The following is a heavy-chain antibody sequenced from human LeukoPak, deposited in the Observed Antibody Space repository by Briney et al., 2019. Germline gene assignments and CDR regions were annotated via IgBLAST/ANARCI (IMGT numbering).Heavy chain of an antibody. CDR1: GDSISSSSSY. Sequence: SETLSLTCTVSGDSISSSSSYWGWIRQPPGEGLEWIGSIYYSGSTYYNPSLKSRVTISVDTPKNQFSLRLSSVTAADTAVYYCARARGSGFPDYWGQGTLVTVSS. V-gene: IGHV4-39*07. J-gene: IGHJ4*02. CDR3: ARARGSGFPDY. CDR2: IYYSGST. D-gene: IGHD3-10*01.